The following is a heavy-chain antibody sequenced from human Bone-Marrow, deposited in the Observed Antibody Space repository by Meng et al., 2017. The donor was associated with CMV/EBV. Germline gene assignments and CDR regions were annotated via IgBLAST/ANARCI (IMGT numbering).Heavy chain of an antibody. CDR2: MNPNSGNT. Sequence: QVQLVQCGAEVKEPGASVKVSCKASGYTFTSYDINSVRQAAGQGLEWMGWMNPNSGNTDYAQKFQGRVTMTRNISKSTAYMDLSSLRSEDTAVYYCATGVADFEYWGQGTLVTVSS. V-gene: IGHV1-8*01. CDR1: GYTFTSYD. J-gene: IGHJ4*02. D-gene: IGHD6-19*01. CDR3: ATGVADFEY.